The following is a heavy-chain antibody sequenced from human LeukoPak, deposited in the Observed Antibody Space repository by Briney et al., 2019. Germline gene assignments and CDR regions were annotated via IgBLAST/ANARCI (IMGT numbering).Heavy chain of an antibody. CDR3: ARHHDSSGDAFQH. J-gene: IGHJ1*01. CDR2: IYPGDSDT. Sequence: GESLKISCKGSGSSLTSHWIGWVRQMPGKGLEWMGIIYPGDSDTRYSPSFQGQVTISADKSISTAYLQWSSLKASDTAMYYCARHHDSSGDAFQHWGQGTLVTVSS. D-gene: IGHD3-22*01. V-gene: IGHV5-51*01. CDR1: GSSLTSHW.